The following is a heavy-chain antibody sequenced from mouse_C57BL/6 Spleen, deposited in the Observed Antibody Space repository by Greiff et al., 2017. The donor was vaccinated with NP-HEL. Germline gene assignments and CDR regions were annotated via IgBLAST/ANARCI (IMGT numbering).Heavy chain of an antibody. CDR2: IDPSDSET. Sequence: VQLQQPGAELVRPGSSVKLSCKASGYTFTSYWMHWVKQRPIQGLEWIGNIDPSDSETHYNQKFKDKATLTVDKSSSTAYMQLSSLTSEDSAVYYCARTGYYPLDYWGQGTSVTVSS. D-gene: IGHD4-1*01. V-gene: IGHV1-52*01. CDR1: GYTFTSYW. CDR3: ARTGYYPLDY. J-gene: IGHJ4*01.